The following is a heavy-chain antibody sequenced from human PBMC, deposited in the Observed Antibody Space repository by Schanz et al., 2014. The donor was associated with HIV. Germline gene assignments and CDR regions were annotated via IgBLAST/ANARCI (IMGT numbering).Heavy chain of an antibody. Sequence: EVQLVESGGGLVKPGGSLRLSCAVSGFTFYNYAMNWVRQAPGKGLEYVATISGGGRDKYYADSVRGRVIISRDNPKNTLYLQIDSLRVEDTAMYYCAKDRNGYNQPIESWGHGTLVSVSS. J-gene: IGHJ5*01. CDR1: GFTFYNYA. CDR3: AKDRNGYNQPIES. V-gene: IGHV3-23*04. CDR2: ISGGGRDK. D-gene: IGHD5-18*01.